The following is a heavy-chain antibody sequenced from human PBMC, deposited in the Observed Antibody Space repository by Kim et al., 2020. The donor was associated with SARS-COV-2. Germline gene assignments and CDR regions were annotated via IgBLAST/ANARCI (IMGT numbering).Heavy chain of an antibody. V-gene: IGHV5-51*01. D-gene: IGHD3-9*01. J-gene: IGHJ4*02. Sequence: GESLKISCKGSGYSFTSYWIGWVRQMPGKGLEWMGIIYPGDSDTRYSPSFQGQVTISADKSISTAYLQWSSLKASDTAMYYCARPHANYDILTGYYYWGQGTLVPVSS. CDR1: GYSFTSYW. CDR3: ARPHANYDILTGYYY. CDR2: IYPGDSDT.